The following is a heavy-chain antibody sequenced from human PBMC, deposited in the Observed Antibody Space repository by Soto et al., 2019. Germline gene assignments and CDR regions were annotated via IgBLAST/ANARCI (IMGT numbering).Heavy chain of an antibody. Sequence: QVQLQQWGAGLLKPSETLSLTCAVYGGSFSGYYWSWIRQPPGKGLEWIGEINHRGSTNYIPSLKSRVTISVDTSKNQFSPKMSSVTAADTAVYYCAIRRSRGAFVIWGQGTMVTVSS. D-gene: IGHD1-26*01. CDR2: INHRGST. V-gene: IGHV4-34*01. CDR3: AIRRSRGAFVI. CDR1: GGSFSGYY. J-gene: IGHJ3*02.